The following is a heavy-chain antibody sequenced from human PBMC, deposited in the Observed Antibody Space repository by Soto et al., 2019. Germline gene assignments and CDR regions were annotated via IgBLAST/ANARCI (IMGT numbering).Heavy chain of an antibody. V-gene: IGHV3-48*01. D-gene: IGHD3-10*01. J-gene: IGHJ6*03. CDR3: ARDPYYGSGSYYAPAYYYYYYMDV. CDR2: ISSSSSTI. Sequence: GGSLRLSCAASGFTFSSYSMNWVRQAPGKGLEWVSYISSSSSTIYYADSVKGRFTISRDNAKNSLYLQMNSLRAEDTAVYYCARDPYYGSGSYYAPAYYYYYYMDVWGKGTTVTVSS. CDR1: GFTFSSYS.